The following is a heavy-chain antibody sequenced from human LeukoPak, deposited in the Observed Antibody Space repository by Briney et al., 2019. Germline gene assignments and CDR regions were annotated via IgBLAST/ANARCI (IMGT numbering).Heavy chain of an antibody. CDR1: GFTFSSYS. CDR2: ISSSSYTI. V-gene: IGHV3-48*02. J-gene: IGHJ6*02. CDR3: ARVRGNYGMDV. Sequence: GGSLRLSCAGSGFTFSSYSMNWVRQAPGKGLEWVSYISSSSYTIDYADSVKGRITISRDNAKNSLDLQMNSLRDEGTAVYYCARVRGNYGMDVWGQGTTVTVSS.